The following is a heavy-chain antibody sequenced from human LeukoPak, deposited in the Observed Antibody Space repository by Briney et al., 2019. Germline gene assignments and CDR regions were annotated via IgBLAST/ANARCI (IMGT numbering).Heavy chain of an antibody. D-gene: IGHD2-15*01. V-gene: IGHV3-66*01. J-gene: IGHJ3*01. CDR2: IYDEDST. CDR3: ARGVAGDAFDV. CDR1: GFMFSNYV. Sequence: GGSLRLSCAASGFMFSNYVLSWVRQAPGKGLEWVSVIYDEDSTDAADSVKGRFTISRDRSKNTVILQMSSLRVDDTAVHYCARGVAGDAFDVWGHGTMVTVSS.